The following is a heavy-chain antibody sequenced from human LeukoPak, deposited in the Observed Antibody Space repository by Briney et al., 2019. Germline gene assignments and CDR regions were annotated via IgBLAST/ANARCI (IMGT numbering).Heavy chain of an antibody. V-gene: IGHV3-33*01. D-gene: IGHD2-15*01. J-gene: IGHJ3*02. Sequence: GGSLRLSCAASGFTFSSYGMHWVRQAPGKGLEWVAVIWYDGGNKYYADSVKGRFTISRDNSKNTLYLQMNSLRAEDTAVYYCARDCSGGSCSDAFDIWGQGTMVTVSS. CDR2: IWYDGGNK. CDR3: ARDCSGGSCSDAFDI. CDR1: GFTFSSYG.